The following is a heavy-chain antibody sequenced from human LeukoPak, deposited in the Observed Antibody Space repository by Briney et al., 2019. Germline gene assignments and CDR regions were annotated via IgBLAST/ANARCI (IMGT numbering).Heavy chain of an antibody. CDR3: ARETTVTDS. CDR1: GYTFSGHY. D-gene: IGHD4-17*01. V-gene: IGHV1-2*02. J-gene: IGHJ5*02. Sequence: ASVNVSCKASGYTFSGHYMHWVRQAPGQGLEWLGWINPNSGGTNYAQKFQGRVAMTRDTSISTAYMELSRLRSDDTAVYYCARETTVTDSWGQGTLVTVSS. CDR2: INPNSGGT.